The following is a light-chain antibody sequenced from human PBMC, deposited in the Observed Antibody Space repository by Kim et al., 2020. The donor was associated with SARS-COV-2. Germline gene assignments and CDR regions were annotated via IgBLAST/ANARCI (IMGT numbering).Light chain of an antibody. CDR1: QSISSY. CDR2: AAS. Sequence: DIQSTQSQSSLSASVGDRVTITCRASQSISSYLNWYQQRPGKAPKLLIYAASSSQSGVPSRFSGRGSGTDFTLTISSLQPEGFATFSRPQSYSTPLSFGQGTRPEIQ. CDR3: PQSYSTPLS. V-gene: IGKV1-39*01. J-gene: IGKJ5*01.